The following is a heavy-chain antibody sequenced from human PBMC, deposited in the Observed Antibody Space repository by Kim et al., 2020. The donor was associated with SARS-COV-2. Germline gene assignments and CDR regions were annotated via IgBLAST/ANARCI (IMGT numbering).Heavy chain of an antibody. D-gene: IGHD3-22*01. CDR1: GFTFSSYG. J-gene: IGHJ4*02. Sequence: GGSLRLSCAASGFTFSSYGMHWVRQAPGKGLEWVAVIWYDGSNKYYADSVKGRFTISRDNSKNTLYLQMNSLRAEDTAVYYCASQEYYYDSSGYYSHWGQGTLVTVSS. CDR3: ASQEYYYDSSGYYSH. V-gene: IGHV3-33*01. CDR2: IWYDGSNK.